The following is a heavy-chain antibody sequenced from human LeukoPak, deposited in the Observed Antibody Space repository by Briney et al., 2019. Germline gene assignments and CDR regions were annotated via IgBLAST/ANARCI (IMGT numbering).Heavy chain of an antibody. Sequence: GGSLRLSCAASGFTFSGSAMHWVRQASGKGLEWVGRIRSKANSYATAYAASVKGRFTISRDDSKNTAYLQMNSLKTEDTAVYYRTRHQAVAGWGQGTLVTVSS. CDR3: TRHQAVAG. CDR1: GFTFSGSA. J-gene: IGHJ4*02. V-gene: IGHV3-73*01. CDR2: IRSKANSYAT. D-gene: IGHD6-19*01.